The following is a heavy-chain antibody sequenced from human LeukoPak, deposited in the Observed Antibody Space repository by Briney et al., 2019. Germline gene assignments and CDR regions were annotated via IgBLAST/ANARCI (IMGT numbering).Heavy chain of an antibody. CDR1: GYTFTSYY. V-gene: IGHV1-46*01. D-gene: IGHD3-9*01. CDR3: ARATRYFDWYPPPYYMDV. Sequence: ASVKVSCKASGYTFTSYYMHWVRQAPGQGLEWMGIINPSGGSTSYAQKFQGRVTMTTDTSTSTAYMELRSLRSDDTAVYYCARATRYFDWYPPPYYMDVWGKGTTVTISS. J-gene: IGHJ6*03. CDR2: INPSGGST.